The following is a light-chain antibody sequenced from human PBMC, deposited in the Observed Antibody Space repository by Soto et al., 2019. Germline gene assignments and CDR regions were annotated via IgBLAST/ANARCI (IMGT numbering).Light chain of an antibody. J-gene: IGKJ4*01. V-gene: IGKV1-8*01. Sequence: AIRMTQSPSSFSASTGDRVTITCRASQGISSYLAWYQQKPGKAPKLLIYAASTLQSGVPSRFSGSGSGTDFTLTISCLQSEDFATYYCQQYYSYPLRTFGGGTKVDIK. CDR3: QQYYSYPLRT. CDR1: QGISSY. CDR2: AAS.